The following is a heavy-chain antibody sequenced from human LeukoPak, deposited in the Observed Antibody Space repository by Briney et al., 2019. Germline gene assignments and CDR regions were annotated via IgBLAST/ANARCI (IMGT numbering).Heavy chain of an antibody. CDR1: GYTFTSYG. D-gene: IGHD3-22*01. CDR2: ISAYNGNT. J-gene: IGHJ4*02. Sequence: ASVKVSCKASGYTFTSYGISWVRQAPGQGLEWMGWISAYNGNTNYAQKLQGRVTMTTDTSTSTAYMELRSLRSDDTAVYYCAIEVDSTGYYYNQATHDYWGQGTLVTVYS. CDR3: AIEVDSTGYYYNQATHDY. V-gene: IGHV1-18*01.